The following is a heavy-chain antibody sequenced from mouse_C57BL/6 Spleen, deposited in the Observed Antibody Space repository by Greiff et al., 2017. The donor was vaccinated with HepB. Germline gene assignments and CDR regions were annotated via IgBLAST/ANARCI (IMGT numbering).Heavy chain of an antibody. J-gene: IGHJ3*01. CDR1: GYTFTSYW. CDR3: VYSGPSFAY. Sequence: QVQLQQPGAELVKPGASVKLSCKASGYTFTSYWMQWVKQRPGQGLEWIGEIDPSDSYTNYNQKFKGQATLTVDTSSSTAYMQLSSLTSEDSAVYYCVYSGPSFAYWGQGTLVTVSA. CDR2: IDPSDSYT. D-gene: IGHD2-1*01. V-gene: IGHV1-50*01.